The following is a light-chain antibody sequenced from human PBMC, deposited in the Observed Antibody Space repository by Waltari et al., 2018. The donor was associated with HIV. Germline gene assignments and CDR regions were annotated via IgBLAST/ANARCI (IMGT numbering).Light chain of an antibody. CDR2: GNN. CDR1: KSNIGAGYA. CDR3: QSWDDSLSGYV. J-gene: IGLJ1*01. V-gene: IGLV1-40*01. Sequence: QSVLTQPPSLSGAPGQRVTISCTGSKSNIGAGYAVHWYQQVPGTAPKLLIDGNNNRPPGFPERSSGAKSDTSASLAITGLQAEDEADYYCQSWDDSLSGYVFGTGSKVTVL.